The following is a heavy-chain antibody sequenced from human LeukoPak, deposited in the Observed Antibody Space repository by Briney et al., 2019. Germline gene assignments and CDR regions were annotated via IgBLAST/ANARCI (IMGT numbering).Heavy chain of an antibody. CDR1: GYSFIGYY. V-gene: IGHV1-46*01. Sequence: LRASVKVSCMASGYSFIGYYMHWVRQAPGQGLEWMGIINPSGGSTSYAQKFQGRVTMTRDTSTSTVYMELSSLRSEDTAVYYCAREKCIAAPCGASYYYYYGMDVWGQGTTVTVSS. J-gene: IGHJ6*02. CDR2: INPSGGST. D-gene: IGHD6-6*01. CDR3: AREKCIAAPCGASYYYYYGMDV.